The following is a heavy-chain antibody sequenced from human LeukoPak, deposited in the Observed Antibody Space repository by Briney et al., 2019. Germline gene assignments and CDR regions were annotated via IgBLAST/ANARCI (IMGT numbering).Heavy chain of an antibody. CDR3: ARGGGIYSYGRYYFDY. CDR1: GFTFSSYA. J-gene: IGHJ4*02. CDR2: ISYDGSNK. D-gene: IGHD5-18*01. Sequence: GRSLRLSCAASGFTFSSYAMHRVRQAPGKGLEWVAVISYDGSNKYYADSVKGRFTISRDNSKNTLYLQMNSLRAEDTAVYYCARGGGIYSYGRYYFDYWGQGTLVTVSS. V-gene: IGHV3-30-3*01.